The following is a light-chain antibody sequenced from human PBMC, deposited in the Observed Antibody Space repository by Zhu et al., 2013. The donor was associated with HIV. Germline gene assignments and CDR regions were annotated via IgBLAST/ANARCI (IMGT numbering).Light chain of an antibody. CDR2: WAS. J-gene: IGKJ4*01. CDR3: QQYDSYPLT. V-gene: IGKV4-1*01. CDR1: QSVLYSSNNKNY. Sequence: DTVMTQSPDSLAVSLGERATINCKSSQSVLYSSNNKNYLAWYQQKPGQPPKLLIYWASTRESGVPDRFSGSESGTEFTLTISSLQPDDFATYHCQQYDSYPLTFGGGTKVEIK.